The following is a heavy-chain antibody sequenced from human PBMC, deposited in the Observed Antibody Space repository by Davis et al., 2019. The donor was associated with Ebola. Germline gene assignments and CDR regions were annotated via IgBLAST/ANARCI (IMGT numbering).Heavy chain of an antibody. Sequence: GGSLRLSCAASGFTVSSNYMSWVRQAPGKGLEWVSVIYSGGSTYYADSVKGRFTISRHNSKNTLYLQMNSLRAEDTAVYYCAKDPRTTRLGAIFDYWGQGTLVTVSS. V-gene: IGHV3-53*01. CDR2: IYSGGST. D-gene: IGHD1-26*01. CDR1: GFTVSSNY. CDR3: AKDPRTTRLGAIFDY. J-gene: IGHJ4*02.